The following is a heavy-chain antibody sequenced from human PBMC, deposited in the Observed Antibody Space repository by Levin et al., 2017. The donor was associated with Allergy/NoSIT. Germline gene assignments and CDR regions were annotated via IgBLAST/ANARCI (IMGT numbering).Heavy chain of an antibody. J-gene: IGHJ1*01. CDR1: GYTFTSYG. V-gene: IGHV1-18*01. CDR2: ISAYNGNT. Sequence: VASVKVSCKASGYTFTSYGISWVRQAPGQGLEWMGWISAYNGNTNYAQKLQGRVTMTTDTSTSTAYMELRSLRSDDTAVYYCARFYSSSWYGYFQHWGQGTLVTVSS. CDR3: ARFYSSSWYGYFQH. D-gene: IGHD6-13*01.